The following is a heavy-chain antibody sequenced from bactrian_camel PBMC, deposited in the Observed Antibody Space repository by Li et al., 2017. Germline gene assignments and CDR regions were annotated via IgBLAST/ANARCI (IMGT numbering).Heavy chain of an antibody. CDR2: IRRDGDE. CDR3: AAGTRIIVGDYCDGITT. CDR1: GYISSRRC. J-gene: IGHJ6*01. V-gene: IGHV3S31*01. D-gene: IGHD3*01. Sequence: DVQLVESGGGSVQAGGSLRLSCTHSGYISSRRCMGWFRQAPGKAREGIAGIRRDGDEYYAGSVKGRFTISQDNAKNIIYLQMSSLTPDDTAMYYCAAGTRIIVGDYCDGITTWGQGTQVTVS.